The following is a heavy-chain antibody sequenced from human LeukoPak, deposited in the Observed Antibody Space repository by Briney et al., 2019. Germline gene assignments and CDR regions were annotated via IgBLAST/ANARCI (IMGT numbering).Heavy chain of an antibody. CDR2: IYYSGST. Sequence: SETLSLTCTVSGGSISSSSYYWGWIRQPPGKGLEWIGSIYYSGSTYYNPSLKSRVTISVDTSKNQFSLKLSSVTAADTAVYYCASKADQWLGGGLDYWGQGTLVTVSS. V-gene: IGHV4-39*07. CDR3: ASKADQWLGGGLDY. D-gene: IGHD6-19*01. CDR1: GGSISSSSYY. J-gene: IGHJ4*02.